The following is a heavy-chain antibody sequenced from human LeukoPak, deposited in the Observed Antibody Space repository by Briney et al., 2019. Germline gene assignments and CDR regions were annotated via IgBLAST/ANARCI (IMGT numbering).Heavy chain of an antibody. Sequence: SGGSLRLSCAASGFTFSSYSMNWVRQAPGKGLEWVSSISSSSSYIYYADSVKGRFTTSRDNAKNSLYLQMNSLRAEDTAVYYCARGSAARYFDYWGQGTLVTVSS. CDR2: ISSSSSYI. D-gene: IGHD6-6*01. CDR3: ARGSAARYFDY. V-gene: IGHV3-21*01. CDR1: GFTFSSYS. J-gene: IGHJ4*02.